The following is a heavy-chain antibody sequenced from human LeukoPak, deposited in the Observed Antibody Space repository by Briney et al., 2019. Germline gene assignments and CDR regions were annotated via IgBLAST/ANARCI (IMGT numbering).Heavy chain of an antibody. CDR3: AAASLGYCSGGSCSKNVGDTAILGY. CDR2: IFVGSGNT. CDR1: GFTFTSSA. D-gene: IGHD2-15*01. Sequence: SVKVSCKASGFTFTSSAMQWVRQARGQRLEWIGWIFVGSGNTNYAQKFQERVTITRDMSTSTAYMELSSLRSEDTAVYYCAAASLGYCSGGSCSKNVGDTAILGYWGQGTLVTVSS. V-gene: IGHV1-58*02. J-gene: IGHJ4*02.